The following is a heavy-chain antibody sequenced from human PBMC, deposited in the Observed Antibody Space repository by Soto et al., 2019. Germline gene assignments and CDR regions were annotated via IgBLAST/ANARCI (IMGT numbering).Heavy chain of an antibody. CDR1: GFTFSSYG. CDR3: ARDPHYRLNYYYYMDV. Sequence: PGGSLRLSCAASGFTFSSYGMHWVRQAPGKGLEWVAVIWYDGSNKYYADSVKGRFTISRDNSKNTLYLQMNSLRAEDTAVYYCARDPHYRLNYYYYMDVWGKGTTVTVSS. D-gene: IGHD6-25*01. CDR2: IWYDGSNK. J-gene: IGHJ6*03. V-gene: IGHV3-33*01.